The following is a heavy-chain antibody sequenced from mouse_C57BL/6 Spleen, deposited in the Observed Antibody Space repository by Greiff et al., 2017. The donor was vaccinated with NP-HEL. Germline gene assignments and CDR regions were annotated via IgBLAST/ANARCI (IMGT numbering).Heavy chain of an antibody. J-gene: IGHJ1*03. CDR2: IRLKSDNYAT. CDR3: TSTPYYDYARGYFDV. D-gene: IGHD2-4*01. CDR1: GFTFSNYW. V-gene: IGHV6-3*01. Sequence: EVQLVESGGGLVQPGGSMKLSCVASGFTFSNYWMNWVRQSPEKGLEWVAQIRLKSDNYATHYAESVKGRFTISRDDSKSSVYLQMNNLRAEDTGIYYCTSTPYYDYARGYFDVWGTGTTVTVSS.